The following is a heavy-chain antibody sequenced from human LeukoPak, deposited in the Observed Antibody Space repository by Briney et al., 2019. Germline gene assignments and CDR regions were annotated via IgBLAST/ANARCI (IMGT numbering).Heavy chain of an antibody. CDR1: GGSISSYY. V-gene: IGHV4-59*08. CDR3: ARGVYDSSGYYNPLFDY. CDR2: IYYSGST. D-gene: IGHD3-22*01. J-gene: IGHJ4*02. Sequence: SETLSLTCTVSGGSISSYYWSWIRQPPGKGLEWIGYIYYSGSTNYNPSLKSRVTISVDTSKNQFSLKLSPVTAADTAVYYCARGVYDSSGYYNPLFDYWGQGTLVTVSS.